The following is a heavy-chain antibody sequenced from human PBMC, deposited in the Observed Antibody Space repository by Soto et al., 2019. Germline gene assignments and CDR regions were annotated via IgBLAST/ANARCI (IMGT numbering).Heavy chain of an antibody. J-gene: IGHJ4*02. CDR3: ASRSGQLPYYFDY. CDR1: GYTFTRYG. CDR2: ISAYNGNT. Sequence: ASVKVSCKASGYTFTRYGISWVRQAPGQGLEWMGWISAYNGNTNYAQKFQGRVTMTTDTSTSTAYMELRSLRSDDMAVYFCASRSGQLPYYFDYWGQGTQVTVS. D-gene: IGHD6-6*01. V-gene: IGHV1-18*03.